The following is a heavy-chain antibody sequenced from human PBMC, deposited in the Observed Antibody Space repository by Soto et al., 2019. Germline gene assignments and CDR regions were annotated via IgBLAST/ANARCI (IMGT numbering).Heavy chain of an antibody. J-gene: IGHJ6*03. D-gene: IGHD1-26*01. V-gene: IGHV1-69*04. CDR1: GDTFSNHT. CDR3: AGVAELRTATKCSYYSVDV. Sequence: QVQLVQSGAEVKKPGSSVKVSCKASGDTFSNHTISWVRQAPGQGLEWMGRISPILGVANYAQKFQGRVTITADNLTSTAYTGVSSLRSADTDVSYCAGVAELRTATKCSYYSVDVWGKRTTVTVSS. CDR2: ISPILGVA.